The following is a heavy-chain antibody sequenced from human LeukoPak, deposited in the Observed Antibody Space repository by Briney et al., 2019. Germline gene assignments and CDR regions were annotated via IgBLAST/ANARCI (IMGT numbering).Heavy chain of an antibody. D-gene: IGHD1-14*01. CDR1: GYTFTGYY. CDR2: INPNSGGT. CDR3: AREPPGAYYFDF. Sequence: ASVKVSCKASGYTFTGYYMHWVRQAPGQGLEWMGWINPNSGGTNYAQKFQGRVTMTRDTSTATVYMELSSLRSEDTAVYYCAREPPGAYYFDFWGQGNPVTVSS. V-gene: IGHV1-2*02. J-gene: IGHJ4*02.